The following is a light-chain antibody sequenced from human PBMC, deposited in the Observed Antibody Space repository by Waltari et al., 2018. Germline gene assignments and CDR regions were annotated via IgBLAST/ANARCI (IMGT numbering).Light chain of an antibody. CDR1: QDITNH. Sequence: DVQMTQSPSSLSVSVGDRVTITCQASQDITNHLNWYQQKPGKAPKLLIYDASNLETGVPSRFSGTGSGTHFTFIISGLQSEDVATYYCQQYDKPPIAFGQGTRLDIK. CDR2: DAS. CDR3: QQYDKPPIA. V-gene: IGKV1-33*01. J-gene: IGKJ5*01.